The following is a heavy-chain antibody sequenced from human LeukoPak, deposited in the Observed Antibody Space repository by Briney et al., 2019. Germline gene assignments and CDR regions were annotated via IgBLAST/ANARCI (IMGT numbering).Heavy chain of an antibody. CDR3: ARGRYYYDSSVDPFDY. CDR2: ISAYNGNT. J-gene: IGHJ4*02. V-gene: IGHV1-18*01. D-gene: IGHD3-22*01. CDR1: GYTFTSYG. Sequence: ASVKVSCKASGYTFTSYGISWVRQAPGQGLEWMGRISAYNGNTNYAQKLQGRVTMTTDTSTSTAYMELRSLRSDDTAVYYCARGRYYYDSSVDPFDYWGQGTLVTVSS.